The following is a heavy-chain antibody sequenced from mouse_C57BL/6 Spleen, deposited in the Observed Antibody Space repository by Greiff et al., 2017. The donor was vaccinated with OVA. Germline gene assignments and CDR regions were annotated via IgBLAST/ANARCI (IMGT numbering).Heavy chain of an antibody. CDR1: GYSITSGYY. V-gene: IGHV3-6*01. D-gene: IGHD1-1*01. CDR2: ISYDGSN. Sequence: ESGPGLVKPSQSLSLTCSVTGYSITSGYYWNWIRQFPGNKLEWMGYISYDGSNKYNPSLKNRISITRDTSKNQFFLKLNSVTTEDTATYYCARSNAVVENWYFDVWGTGTTVTVSS. J-gene: IGHJ1*03. CDR3: ARSNAVVENWYFDV.